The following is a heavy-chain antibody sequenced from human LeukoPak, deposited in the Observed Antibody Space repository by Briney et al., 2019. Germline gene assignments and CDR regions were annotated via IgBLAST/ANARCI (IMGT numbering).Heavy chain of an antibody. J-gene: IGHJ4*02. V-gene: IGHV1-2*02. CDR3: ARVQGYCSSTSRYPDTNFDY. CDR2: INPNSGGT. D-gene: IGHD2-2*01. Sequence: ASVKVSCKASGYTFTGYYMHWVRQAPGQGLEWMGWINPNSGGTNYAQKFQGRVTMTRDTSISTAYMELSRLRSDDTAVYYCARVQGYCSSTSRYPDTNFDYWGQGTLVTVSS. CDR1: GYTFTGYY.